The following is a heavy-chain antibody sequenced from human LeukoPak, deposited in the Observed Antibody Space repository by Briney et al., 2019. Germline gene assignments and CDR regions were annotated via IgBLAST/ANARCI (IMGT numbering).Heavy chain of an antibody. Sequence: SETLSLTCTVSGGSISNSRYFWGWIRQPPSKGLGWIGTMYYAGTTNYNPSLKSRVTISVDTSKSQFSLKLSSVTAADTAVYYCARGAGWLPLVWGQGTLVTVSS. CDR1: GGSISNSRYF. D-gene: IGHD5-24*01. V-gene: IGHV4-39*07. CDR2: MYYAGTT. CDR3: ARGAGWLPLV. J-gene: IGHJ4*02.